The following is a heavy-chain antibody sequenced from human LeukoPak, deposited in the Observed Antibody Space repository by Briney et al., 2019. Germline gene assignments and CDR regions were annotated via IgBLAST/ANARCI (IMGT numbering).Heavy chain of an antibody. D-gene: IGHD3-10*01. Sequence: ASVKVSCKVSGYTLTELSMHWVRQAPGKGLEWMGGFDPEDGETIYAQKFQGRVTMTEDTSTDTACMELSSLRSEDTAVYYCLFLARRGVIITYLPQGFVGWGQGTLVTVSS. V-gene: IGHV1-24*01. CDR2: FDPEDGET. CDR1: GYTLTELS. CDR3: LFLARRGVIITYLPQGFVG. J-gene: IGHJ4*02.